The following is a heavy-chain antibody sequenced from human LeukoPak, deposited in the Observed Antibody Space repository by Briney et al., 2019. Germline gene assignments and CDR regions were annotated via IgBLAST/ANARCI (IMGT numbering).Heavy chain of an antibody. CDR3: ARVQGCSGGSCYSGWFDP. V-gene: IGHV3-74*01. CDR1: GFTFSSYW. Sequence: GGSLRLSCEASGFTFSSYWMHWVRQAPGKGLVWVSRINSDGSSTSYADPVKGRFTISRDNAKNSLYLQMNSLRAEDTAVYYCARVQGCSGGSCYSGWFDPWGQGTLVTVSS. CDR2: INSDGSST. D-gene: IGHD2-15*01. J-gene: IGHJ5*02.